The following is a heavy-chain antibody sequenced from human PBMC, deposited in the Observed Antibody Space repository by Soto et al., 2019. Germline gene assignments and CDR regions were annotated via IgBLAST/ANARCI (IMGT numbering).Heavy chain of an antibody. Sequence: SETLSLTCTVSGGSISSGGYYWSWIRQHPGKGLEWIGYIYYSGSTYYNPSLKSRVTISVDTSKNQFSLKLSSVTAADTAVYYCARAVMRYSNRYYYYYMDVWGKGTTVTVSS. V-gene: IGHV4-31*03. CDR2: IYYSGST. D-gene: IGHD4-4*01. CDR1: GGSISSGGYY. J-gene: IGHJ6*03. CDR3: ARAVMRYSNRYYYYYMDV.